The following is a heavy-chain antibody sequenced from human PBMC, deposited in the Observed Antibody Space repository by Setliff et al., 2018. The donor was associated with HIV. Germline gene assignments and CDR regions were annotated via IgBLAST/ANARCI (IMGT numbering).Heavy chain of an antibody. CDR3: ARDRGYPDSFNI. V-gene: IGHV3-74*01. CDR1: GFTFGPFW. D-gene: IGHD3-10*01. CDR2: TNSDGSII. Sequence: PGGSLRLSCVASGFTFGPFWMHWVRQAPGKGLEWVSYTNSDGSIITYGESVKGRFTISRDNAKNTLYLQMNSLRAEDTAVYYCARDRGYPDSFNIWGQGTVVTVSS. J-gene: IGHJ3*02.